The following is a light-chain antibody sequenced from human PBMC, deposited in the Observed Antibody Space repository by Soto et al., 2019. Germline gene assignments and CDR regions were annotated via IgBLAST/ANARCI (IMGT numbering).Light chain of an antibody. CDR2: DAS. J-gene: IGKJ3*01. CDR3: HQYDNRLPFT. Sequence: DIQMTQSPSSLSASVGDRVTITCQASQDISNYLNWYQQKPGKAPKLLIYDASNLETGVPSRLSGSGSGPDFTFLISSLQPEDIARYYCHQYDNRLPFTFGPGNKVDIK. V-gene: IGKV1-33*01. CDR1: QDISNY.